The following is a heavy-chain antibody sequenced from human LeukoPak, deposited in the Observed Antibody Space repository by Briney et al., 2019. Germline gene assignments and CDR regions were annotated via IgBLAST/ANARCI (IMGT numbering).Heavy chain of an antibody. CDR3: AKDQVRFLGGLPYYFDL. Sequence: GGSLRLSCAASGISFSNYAMSWVRQAPGQGLAWVSGISGSGDTTYYSDSVEGRFSISRDNSKNTLYLEMSSLRAEDTAVYFCAKDQVRFLGGLPYYFDLWGRGSLVIVSS. CDR2: ISGSGDTT. V-gene: IGHV3-23*01. CDR1: GISFSNYA. J-gene: IGHJ4*02. D-gene: IGHD3-3*01.